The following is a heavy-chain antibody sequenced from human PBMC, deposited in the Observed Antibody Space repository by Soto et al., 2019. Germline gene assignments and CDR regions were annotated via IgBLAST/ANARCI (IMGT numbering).Heavy chain of an antibody. CDR1: GGSIISGDYY. J-gene: IGHJ4*02. CDR3: ARVGGFGATTIDY. V-gene: IGHV4-30-4*01. CDR2: IYYSGST. D-gene: IGHD3-10*01. Sequence: PSETLSLTCTFSGGSIISGDYYWSWIRKPPGKGLEWIGYIYYSGSTYYNPSLKSRVTISVDTSKNQFSLKLSSVTAADTAVYYCARVGGFGATTIDYWGQGTLVTVSS.